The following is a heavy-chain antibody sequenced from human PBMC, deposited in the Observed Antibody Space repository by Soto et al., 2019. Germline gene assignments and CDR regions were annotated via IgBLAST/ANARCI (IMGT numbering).Heavy chain of an antibody. V-gene: IGHV1-69*06. CDR3: ARAGRSLPSSGLFDY. Sequence: SVKVSCKVSGGTFSSYSISWVRQAPGQGLEWMGGIIPIFGTSNYAQKFQGRVTITADKSTSTAYMELSSLRSEDTAVYYCARAGRSLPSSGLFDYWGQGTLVTVSS. D-gene: IGHD3-22*01. J-gene: IGHJ4*02. CDR1: GGTFSSYS. CDR2: IIPIFGTS.